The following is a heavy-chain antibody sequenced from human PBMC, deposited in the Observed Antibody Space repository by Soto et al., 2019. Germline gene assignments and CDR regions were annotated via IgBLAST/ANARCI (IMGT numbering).Heavy chain of an antibody. D-gene: IGHD2-2*01. Sequence: GGSLRLSCAASGFTFSKFAMNWVRQAPGKGLEWVSAISNSFSAVNTHYADSVKGRFTISRDNSMNTASLQMNSLRAEDTALYYCAKGYCSSTSCSFDYWGQGTLVTVSS. V-gene: IGHV3-23*01. CDR2: ISNSFSAVNT. CDR3: AKGYCSSTSCSFDY. CDR1: GFTFSKFA. J-gene: IGHJ4*02.